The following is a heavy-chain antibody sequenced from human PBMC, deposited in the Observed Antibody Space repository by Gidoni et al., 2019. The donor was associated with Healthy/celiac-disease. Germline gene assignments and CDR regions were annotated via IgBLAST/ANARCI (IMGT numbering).Heavy chain of an antibody. D-gene: IGHD6-19*01. CDR3: ARAYSSGWYDAFDI. V-gene: IGHV3-33*01. CDR1: GFTFSSYG. J-gene: IGHJ3*02. Sequence: QVQLVESGGGVVQTGRSLRLSWAASGFTFSSYGMHWVRQAPGKGLGLLAVIWYDGSKKFYADAVKSRFTISRDNSKNTLYLQMNSLRAEDTAVYYCARAYSSGWYDAFDIWGQGTMVTVFS. CDR2: IWYDGSKK.